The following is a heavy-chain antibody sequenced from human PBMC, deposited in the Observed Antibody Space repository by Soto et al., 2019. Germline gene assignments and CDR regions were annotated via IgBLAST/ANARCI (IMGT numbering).Heavy chain of an antibody. V-gene: IGHV3-33*01. Sequence: GGSLRLSCAASGFTFSSYGMHWVRQAPGKGLEWVAVIWYDGSNKYYADSVKGRFTISRDNSKNTLYLQMNSLRAEDTAVYYCARDLHGSYPLFGYYFDYWGQGTLVTVSS. CDR1: GFTFSSYG. D-gene: IGHD1-26*01. J-gene: IGHJ4*02. CDR3: ARDLHGSYPLFGYYFDY. CDR2: IWYDGSNK.